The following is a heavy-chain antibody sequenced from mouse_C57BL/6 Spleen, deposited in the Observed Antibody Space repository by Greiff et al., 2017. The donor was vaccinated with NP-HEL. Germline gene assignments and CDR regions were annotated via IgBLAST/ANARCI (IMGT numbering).Heavy chain of an antibody. CDR1: GFNIKDDY. V-gene: IGHV14-4*01. J-gene: IGHJ3*01. CDR2: IDPENGDT. CDR3: TTLGIQRRFAY. Sequence: EVQLQESGAELVRPGASVKLSCTASGFNIKDDYMHWVKQRPEQGLEWIGWIDPENGDTEYASKFQGKATITADTSSNTAYLQLSSLTSEDTAVYYCTTLGIQRRFAYWGQGTLVTVSA.